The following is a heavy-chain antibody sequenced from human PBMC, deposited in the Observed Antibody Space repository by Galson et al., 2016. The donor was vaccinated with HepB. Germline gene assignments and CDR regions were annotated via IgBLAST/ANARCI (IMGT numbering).Heavy chain of an antibody. CDR2: IIPMFGTP. CDR1: GYTFRNYV. J-gene: IGHJ6*02. V-gene: IGHV1-69*13. CDR3: ARSAPSGLNHHYYYGLDV. D-gene: IGHD6-13*01. Sequence: SVKVSCKASGYTFRNYVISWVRHAPGQGLEWMGGIIPMFGTPYYAHNFRGRVTINADESTSTGYMALSSLRSEDTAVYYCARSAPSGLNHHYYYGLDVWGQGTTDTVSS.